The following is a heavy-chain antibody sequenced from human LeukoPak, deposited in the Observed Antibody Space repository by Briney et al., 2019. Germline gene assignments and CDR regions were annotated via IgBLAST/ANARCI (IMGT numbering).Heavy chain of an antibody. D-gene: IGHD3-10*01. CDR1: GFTVSSSY. Sequence: GGSLRLSCAASGFTVSSSYMSWVRQAPGKGLEWVSVIYSGGNIYYADSAKGRFTISRDNSKNTLYLQMNSLRADDTAVYYCAREKYGSGPQPFDYWGQGTQVTVSS. CDR2: IYSGGNI. V-gene: IGHV3-66*01. J-gene: IGHJ4*02. CDR3: AREKYGSGPQPFDY.